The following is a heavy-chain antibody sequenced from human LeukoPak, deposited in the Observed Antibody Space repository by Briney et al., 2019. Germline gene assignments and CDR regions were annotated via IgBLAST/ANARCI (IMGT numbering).Heavy chain of an antibody. J-gene: IGHJ4*02. CDR1: GYTFTGYY. D-gene: IGHD1-26*01. CDR3: ARDLGGSGSY. Sequence: ASVKVSGKASGYTFTGYYIHWVRQAPGQGLEWMGWIRVHNGITNYAQKFQGRVTMTTDTSTYTAYMGLRSLRSDDTAVYYCARDLGGSGSYFGQGTLVTVSS. V-gene: IGHV1-18*04. CDR2: IRVHNGIT.